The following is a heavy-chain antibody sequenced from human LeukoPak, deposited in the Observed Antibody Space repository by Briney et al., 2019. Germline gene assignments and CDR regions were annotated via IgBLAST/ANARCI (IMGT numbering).Heavy chain of an antibody. V-gene: IGHV3-13*01. CDR1: GFTFSSYD. CDR2: IGTAGDT. CDR3: ARGYCSSTSCYPNDAFDI. D-gene: IGHD2-2*01. J-gene: IGHJ3*02. Sequence: PGGSLRLSCAASGFTFSSYDMHWVRQDTGKGLEWVSAIGTAGDTYYPSSVKGRFTISTENAKNSLYLQMNSLRAGDTAVYYCARGYCSSTSCYPNDAFDIWGQGTMVTVSS.